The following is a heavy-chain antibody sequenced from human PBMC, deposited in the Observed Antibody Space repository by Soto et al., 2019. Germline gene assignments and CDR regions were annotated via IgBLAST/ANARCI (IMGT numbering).Heavy chain of an antibody. CDR3: AREGRGKKAGYNGLVSLGY. D-gene: IGHD2-2*02. V-gene: IGHV1-69*06. CDR2: IIPNFNST. Sequence: QVQLVQSGAEVKTPGSSLKVSCKVSGSRFSNYVISWVRQAPGHGLEWLGRIIPNFNSTKYAQNFQGRVTITADKSTSTASLELSSLRSDDTAVYYCAREGRGKKAGYNGLVSLGYWGQGTLVTVSS. CDR1: GSRFSNYV. J-gene: IGHJ4*02.